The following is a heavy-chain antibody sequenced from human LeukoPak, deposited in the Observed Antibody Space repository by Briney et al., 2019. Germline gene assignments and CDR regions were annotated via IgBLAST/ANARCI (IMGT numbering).Heavy chain of an antibody. CDR2: IYWNDDK. Sequence: SGPTLVKPTQTLTLTCTFSGFSLSTSGVGVGWIRQPPGKALEWLALIYWNDDKRYSPSLKSRLTITKDTSKDQVVLTMTNMDPVDTATYYCAHRRRLHNFDYWGQGTLVTVSS. CDR3: AHRRRLHNFDY. CDR1: GFSLSTSGVG. D-gene: IGHD2-15*01. J-gene: IGHJ4*02. V-gene: IGHV2-5*01.